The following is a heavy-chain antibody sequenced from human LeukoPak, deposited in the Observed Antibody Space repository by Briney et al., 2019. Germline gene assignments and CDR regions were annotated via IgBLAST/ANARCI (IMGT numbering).Heavy chain of an antibody. Sequence: ASVKVSCKAPGYTFINYGISWVRQAPGQGLEWMGWISAYNGNTNYAQKLQGRVTMTTDTSTSTAYMELRSLRSDDTAVYYCATDNSYGYPFDYWGQGTLVTVSS. D-gene: IGHD5-18*01. J-gene: IGHJ4*02. CDR2: ISAYNGNT. CDR1: GYTFINYG. CDR3: ATDNSYGYPFDY. V-gene: IGHV1-18*01.